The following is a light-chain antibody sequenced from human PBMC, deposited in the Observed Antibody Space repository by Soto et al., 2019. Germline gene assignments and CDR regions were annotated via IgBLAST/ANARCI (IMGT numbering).Light chain of an antibody. CDR3: AAWDDSLNGPV. Sequence: QLVLTQPPSASGTPGQRVTISCSGGSSKIGSNTVNWYQQLPGTAPKLLIYSNNQRPSGVPDRFSGSKSGTSASLAISGLQSEDEADYYCAAWDDSLNGPVFGTGTKVTVL. J-gene: IGLJ1*01. CDR2: SNN. V-gene: IGLV1-44*01. CDR1: SSKIGSNT.